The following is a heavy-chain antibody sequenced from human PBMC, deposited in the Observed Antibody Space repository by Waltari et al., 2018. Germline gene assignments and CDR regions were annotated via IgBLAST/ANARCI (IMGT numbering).Heavy chain of an antibody. J-gene: IGHJ4*02. V-gene: IGHV3-23*01. CDR3: AKDLPVNADY. CDR1: GFTFSSYA. CDR2: ISGSGGST. Sequence: EVQLLESGGGLVQPGGSLRLSCAASGFTFSSYAMSWVRQAPGKGLEGVAAISGSGGSTYYTVAVDVRFSICRDKSKNTLYLQVKSLRAWDRAKYNWAKDLPVNADYWGPEALVTVSS.